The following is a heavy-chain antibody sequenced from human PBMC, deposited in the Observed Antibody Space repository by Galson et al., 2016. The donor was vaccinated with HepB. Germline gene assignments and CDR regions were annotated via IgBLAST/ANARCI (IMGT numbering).Heavy chain of an antibody. CDR1: GGSIITSNYY. J-gene: IGHJ4*02. D-gene: IGHD5-24*01. V-gene: IGHV4-39*01. CDR3: ARHDGYNSFDY. CDR2: IYYTGNT. Sequence: SETLSLTCSVSGGSIITSNYYWAWIRQPPGKGLEWIGSIYYTGNTYHNASLKSRVTMSVDTSKNHYSLKLCSVTAADTAVYYCARHDGYNSFDYWGQGTLVTVSS.